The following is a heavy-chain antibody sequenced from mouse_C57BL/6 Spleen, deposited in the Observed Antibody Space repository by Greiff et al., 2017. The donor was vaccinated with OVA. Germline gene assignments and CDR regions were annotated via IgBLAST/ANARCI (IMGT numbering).Heavy chain of an antibody. V-gene: IGHV1-26*01. CDR2: INPNNGGT. CDR3: ASGAAQAKG. CDR1: GYTFTDYY. Sequence: EVQLQQSGPELVKPGASVKISCKASGYTFTDYYMNWVKQSHGKSLEWIGDINPNNGGTSYNQKFKGKATLTVDKSSSTAYMELRSLTSEDSAVYYCASGAAQAKGWGQGTTLTVSS. J-gene: IGHJ2*01. D-gene: IGHD3-2*02.